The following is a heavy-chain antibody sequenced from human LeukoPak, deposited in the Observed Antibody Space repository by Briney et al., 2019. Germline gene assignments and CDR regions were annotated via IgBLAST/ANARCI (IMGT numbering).Heavy chain of an antibody. CDR3: ARVRGAAAAYYYYGMDV. J-gene: IGHJ6*02. V-gene: IGHV3-20*04. CDR1: GFTFDDYG. D-gene: IGHD6-13*01. Sequence: PGGSLRLSCAASGFTFDDYGMSWVRQAPGKGLEWVSGINWNGVSTGYADSVKGRFTISRDNANNSLYLQMDSLRAEDTALYYCARVRGAAAAYYYYGMDVWGQGTTVTVSS. CDR2: INWNGVST.